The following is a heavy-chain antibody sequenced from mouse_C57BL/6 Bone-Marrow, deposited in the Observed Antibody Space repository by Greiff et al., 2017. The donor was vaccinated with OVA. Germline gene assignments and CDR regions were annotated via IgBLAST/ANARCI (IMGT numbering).Heavy chain of an antibody. V-gene: IGHV1-55*01. Sequence: VQLQPPGAELVKPGASVKMSCKASGYTFTSYWITWVKQRPGQGLEWIGDIYPGSGSTNYNEKFKSKATLTVDTSSSTAYMQLSSLTSEDSAVYYSERLEHSYWYFDVWDTGTTVTVSS. CDR1: GYTFTSYW. CDR3: ERLEHSYWYFDV. CDR2: IYPGSGST. J-gene: IGHJ1*03.